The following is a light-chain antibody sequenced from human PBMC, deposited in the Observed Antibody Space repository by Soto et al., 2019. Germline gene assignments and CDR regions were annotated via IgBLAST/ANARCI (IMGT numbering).Light chain of an antibody. CDR2: GAS. V-gene: IGKV3-15*01. CDR1: QSVSSS. J-gene: IGKJ1*01. Sequence: EIVMTQSPATLSVSPGERATLSCLTSQSVSSSLAWYQQKPGQAPSLLIYGASTRATGIPARFSGSGSGTEFTLTISSLQSEDCAVYYCQQYKNWPWTFGQGTKVDI. CDR3: QQYKNWPWT.